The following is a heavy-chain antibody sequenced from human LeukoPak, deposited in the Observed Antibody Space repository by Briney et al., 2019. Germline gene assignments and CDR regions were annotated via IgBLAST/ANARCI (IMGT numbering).Heavy chain of an antibody. D-gene: IGHD4-17*01. CDR2: IIPILGIA. Sequence: GASVKVSCKASGGTFSSYAISWVRQAPGQGLEWMGRIIPILGIANYAQKFQGRVTITADKSTSTAYMELSRLRSDDTAVYYCARGDYGDYLRPFDYWGQGTLVTVSS. V-gene: IGHV1-69*04. CDR3: ARGDYGDYLRPFDY. CDR1: GGTFSSYA. J-gene: IGHJ4*02.